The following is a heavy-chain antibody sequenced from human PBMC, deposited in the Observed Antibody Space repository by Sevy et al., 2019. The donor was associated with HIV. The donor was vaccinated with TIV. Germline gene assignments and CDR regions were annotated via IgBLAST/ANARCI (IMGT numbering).Heavy chain of an antibody. D-gene: IGHD6-13*01. Sequence: GESLMISCTASGFTFGDYCMSWVRQAPGKGLEWVAFLKSDVYGGTVDHAASVRGRFVISRDDSKTIAYLQMNDLKTEDTGVYYCTRWKAAQSIFDYWGQGALVTVSS. CDR1: GFTFGDYC. J-gene: IGHJ4*02. CDR2: LKSDVYGGTV. CDR3: TRWKAAQSIFDY. V-gene: IGHV3-49*04.